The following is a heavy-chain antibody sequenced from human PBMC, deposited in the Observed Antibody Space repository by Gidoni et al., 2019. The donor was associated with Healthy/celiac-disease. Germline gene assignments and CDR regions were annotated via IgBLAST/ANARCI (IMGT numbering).Heavy chain of an antibody. CDR3: ARLLVGYCSSTSCYSTWDYYYYMDV. V-gene: IGHV1-8*01. CDR2: MNPNSGNT. J-gene: IGHJ6*03. Sequence: QVQLVQSGAEVKKPGASVKVSCKASGYTSTSYDINWVRQATGQGLEWMGWMNPNSGNTGYAQKFQGRVTMTRNTSISTAYMELSSLRSEDTAVYYCARLLVGYCSSTSCYSTWDYYYYMDVWGKGTTVTVSS. CDR1: GYTSTSYD. D-gene: IGHD2-2*01.